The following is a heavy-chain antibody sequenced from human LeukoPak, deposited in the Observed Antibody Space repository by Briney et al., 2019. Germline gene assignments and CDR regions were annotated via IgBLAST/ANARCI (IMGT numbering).Heavy chain of an antibody. CDR3: ARDRTVVVAHYYYYYMDV. Sequence: PGGSLRLSCAASGFTFSNAWMSWVRQAPGKGLEWVGRIKSKTDGGTTDYAAPVKGRFTISRDDSKNTLYLQMNSLKTEDTAVYYCARDRTVVVAHYYYYYMDVWGKGTTVTVSS. J-gene: IGHJ6*03. CDR1: GFTFSNAW. V-gene: IGHV3-15*01. D-gene: IGHD2-15*01. CDR2: IKSKTDGGTT.